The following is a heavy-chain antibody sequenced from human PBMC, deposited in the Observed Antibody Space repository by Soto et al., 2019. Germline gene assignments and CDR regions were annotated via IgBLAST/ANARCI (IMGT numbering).Heavy chain of an antibody. V-gene: IGHV1-69*01. CDR1: AGTCSSYA. CDR2: IIPIFGTA. D-gene: IGHD3-22*01. J-gene: IGHJ3*02. CDR3: ARDDSSGYYYLRDAFDI. Sequence: VKGSCKPSAGTCSSYATSWVRQSTGQGREWMGGIIPIFGTANYAQKFQGRVTITADESTSTAYMELSSLRSADTAVYYCARDDSSGYYYLRDAFDIWGQGTMVTGSS.